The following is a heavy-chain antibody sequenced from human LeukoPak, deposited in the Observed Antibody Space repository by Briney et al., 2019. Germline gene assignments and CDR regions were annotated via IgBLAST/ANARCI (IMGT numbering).Heavy chain of an antibody. D-gene: IGHD2-2*01. CDR1: GFTFSSYA. CDR2: ISGSGGST. V-gene: IGHV3-23*01. CDR3: AEAALVVPAALPDY. Sequence: PGGSLRLSCAASGFTFSSYAMSWVRQAPGKGLEWVSAISGSGGSTYYADSVKGRFTISRDNSKNTLYLQMNSLRAEDTAVYYCAEAALVVPAALPDYWGQGTLVTVSS. J-gene: IGHJ4*02.